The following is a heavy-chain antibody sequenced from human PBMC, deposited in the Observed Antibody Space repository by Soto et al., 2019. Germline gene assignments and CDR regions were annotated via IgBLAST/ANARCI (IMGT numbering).Heavy chain of an antibody. Sequence: GKGLEWVSCVNSNGSNTYYADSGKGRFTISRDNAKNTVYLQMNSLRTEDTATYYCARVKVSSYTCFDPSGQPTLVSGPS. D-gene: IGHD6-19*01. CDR2: VNSNGSNT. V-gene: IGHV3-74*01. CDR3: ARVKVSSYTCFDP. J-gene: IGHJ5*02.